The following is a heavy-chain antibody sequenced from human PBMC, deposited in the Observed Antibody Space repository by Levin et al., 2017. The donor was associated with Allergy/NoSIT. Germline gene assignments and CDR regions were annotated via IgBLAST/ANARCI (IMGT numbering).Heavy chain of an antibody. J-gene: IGHJ4*02. CDR1: GYIFTSYW. D-gene: IGHD3-16*02. Sequence: GESLKISCKGSGYIFTSYWIGWVRQMPGKGLEWMGIIYPGDSDTRYSPSFQGQVTFSADKSISTAYVQWSSLEASDTAIYYCARRDPGSFRFDYWGQGTLLTVSS. CDR2: IYPGDSDT. CDR3: ARRDPGSFRFDY. V-gene: IGHV5-51*01.